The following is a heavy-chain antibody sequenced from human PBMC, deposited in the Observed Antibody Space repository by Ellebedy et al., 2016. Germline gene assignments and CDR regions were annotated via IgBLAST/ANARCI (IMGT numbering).Heavy chain of an antibody. V-gene: IGHV3-33*01. CDR2: IWYDGSNK. Sequence: GESLKISXAASGFTFSSYGMHWVRQAPGKGLEWVAVIWYDGSNKYYADSVKGRFTISRDNSKNTLYLQMNSLRAEDTALYYCARSADPKNDSSVYDAFDIWGQGTMVTVSS. CDR3: ARSADPKNDSSVYDAFDI. D-gene: IGHD6-25*01. CDR1: GFTFSSYG. J-gene: IGHJ3*02.